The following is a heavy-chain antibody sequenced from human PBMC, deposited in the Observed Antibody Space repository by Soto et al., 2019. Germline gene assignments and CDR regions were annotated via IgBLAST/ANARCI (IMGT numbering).Heavy chain of an antibody. CDR2: LYYSGST. CDR3: AVRTTVTTRLGY. D-gene: IGHD4-17*01. CDR1: GGSISISSYY. V-gene: IGHV4-39*07. Sequence: SETLSLTCSVSGGSISISSYYWVWIRQPPGKGLEWIGSLYYSGSTYYNPSLKSRVTISVDTSKNQFSLKLSSVTAADTAVYYCAVRTTVTTRLGYWGQGTLVTVSS. J-gene: IGHJ4*02.